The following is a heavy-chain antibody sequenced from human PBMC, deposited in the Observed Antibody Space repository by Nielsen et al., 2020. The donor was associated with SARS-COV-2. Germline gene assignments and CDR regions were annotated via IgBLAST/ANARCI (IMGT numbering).Heavy chain of an antibody. J-gene: IGHJ2*01. Sequence: GESLKISCAASGFTFSSYSMNWVRQAPGKGLEWVSSIDAADDTYYPGSVKGRFTISRENAKNSLYLQMNSLRAGDTAVYYCARGTPYGDFPYWYFDLWGRGTLVTVSS. CDR2: IDAADDT. CDR1: GFTFSSYS. V-gene: IGHV3-13*01. CDR3: ARGTPYGDFPYWYFDL. D-gene: IGHD4-17*01.